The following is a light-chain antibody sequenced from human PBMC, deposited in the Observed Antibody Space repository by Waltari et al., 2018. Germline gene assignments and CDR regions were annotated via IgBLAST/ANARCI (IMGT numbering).Light chain of an antibody. CDR3: QQYNNWPPIT. J-gene: IGKJ5*01. CDR2: GAS. V-gene: IGKV3-15*01. Sequence: ETVMTQSPATLSVSPGERATLSRRASQSVSNNLAWYQQQPGQAPRLLIYGASTRATGIPARFSGSGSATEFTLTISSLQPEDFAVYYCQQYNNWPPITFGQGTRLEI. CDR1: QSVSNN.